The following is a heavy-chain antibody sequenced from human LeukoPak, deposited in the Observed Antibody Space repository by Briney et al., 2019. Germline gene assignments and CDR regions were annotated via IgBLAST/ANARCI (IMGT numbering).Heavy chain of an antibody. CDR1: GFSFTTYW. J-gene: IGHJ5*02. D-gene: IGHD4-11*01. CDR2: IKQDGSEK. CDR3: GTEGGDYSIDP. V-gene: IGHV3-7*01. Sequence: GESLRLSCAASGFSFTTYWMSWVRQTPGKGLEWVANIKQDGSEKYYVDSVKGRFTISRDNARNSLYLQMNSLRAEDTAVYYCGTEGGDYSIDPWGQGTLVTVSS.